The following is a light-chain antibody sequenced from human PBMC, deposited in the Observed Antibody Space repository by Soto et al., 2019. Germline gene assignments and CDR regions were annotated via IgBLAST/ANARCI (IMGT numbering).Light chain of an antibody. Sequence: EIVVTXSXXTXXLXPXERATLSCRASQSVTSSYLAWYQQKPGQAPRLLIYGAFNRATGIPARFSGSGSGTDFTLTINSLEPEDFAVYYCQQRNIWPPVTFGQGTRLEIK. J-gene: IGKJ5*01. V-gene: IGKV3-11*01. CDR3: QQRNIWPPVT. CDR2: GAF. CDR1: QSVTSSY.